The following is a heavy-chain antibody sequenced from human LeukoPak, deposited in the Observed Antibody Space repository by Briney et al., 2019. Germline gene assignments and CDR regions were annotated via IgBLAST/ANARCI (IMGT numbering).Heavy chain of an antibody. V-gene: IGHV1-2*02. CDR1: GYTFTGYY. CDR3: ARDYVHYYYMDV. CDR2: VNPNSGDT. Sequence: ASVKVSCKASGYTFTGYYLHWVRQAPGQGLEWMGCVNPNSGDTNYAQKFQGSVTMTRDTSISTAYMELRSLRSDDTAVYYCARDYVHYYYMDVWGKGTTVTVSS. D-gene: IGHD3-16*01. J-gene: IGHJ6*03.